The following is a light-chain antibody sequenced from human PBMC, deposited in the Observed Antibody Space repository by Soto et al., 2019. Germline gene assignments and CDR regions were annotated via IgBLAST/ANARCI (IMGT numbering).Light chain of an antibody. CDR2: GVS. V-gene: IGLV2-14*03. CDR1: SSDVGAYKY. J-gene: IGLJ1*01. CDR3: SSFTGPTTLDV. Sequence: QSALTQPASVSGSPGQSVTISCTGTSSDVGAYKYVSWYQKHPGKAPKLMIYGVSNRPSGISNRFSGSKSGNTAFLTISGVQPDDEADYYCSSFTGPTTLDVFGTGTKLTVL.